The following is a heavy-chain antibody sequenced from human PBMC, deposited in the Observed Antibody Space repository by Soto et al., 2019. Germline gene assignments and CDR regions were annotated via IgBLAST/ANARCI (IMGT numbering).Heavy chain of an antibody. V-gene: IGHV1-18*01. CDR2: ISTYNGET. CDR1: GYNFNRFG. CDR3: AREVEITILGKMRVPYNDGKGMDV. D-gene: IGHD3-3*01. J-gene: IGHJ6*02. Sequence: VRLMQSGSEVKKPGASVKVSCQSSGYNFNRFGITWVRQAPGQGLEWLGWISTYNGETKYAQKXEGRVTMNPXTXTXTXXMELRSLRSDDTAVYYCAREVEITILGKMRVPYNDGKGMDVWGQGTMVTVSS.